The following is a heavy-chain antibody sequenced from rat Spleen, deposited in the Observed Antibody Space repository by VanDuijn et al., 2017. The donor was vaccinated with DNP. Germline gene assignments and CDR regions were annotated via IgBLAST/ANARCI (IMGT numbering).Heavy chain of an antibody. V-gene: IGHV3-1*01. D-gene: IGHD1-9*01. J-gene: IGHJ1*01. Sequence: EVQLQESGPGLVKPSQSLSLTCSVTGYFITSNYWGWIRKFPRNKMEWIAHISFSGSTGYNPSLKSRISITRDTSKNQFFLQLNSVTTEDTATYYCARGVSSYYGYNSYWYFDFWGPGTMVTVSS. CDR3: ARGVSSYYGYNSYWYFDF. CDR1: GYFITSNY. CDR2: ISFSGST.